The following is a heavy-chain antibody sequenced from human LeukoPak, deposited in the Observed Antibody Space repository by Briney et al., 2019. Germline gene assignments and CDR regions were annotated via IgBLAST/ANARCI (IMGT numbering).Heavy chain of an antibody. CDR3: AKTAAGTYYFDY. J-gene: IGHJ4*02. Sequence: GGSLRLSCAASGFTFSSYAITWVRQAPGKGLEWVSAVSSNGAKTYYADSVKGRFTISRDNSKNTLYLQMNSLRAEDTAVYYCAKTAAGTYYFDYWGQGTLVTVSS. V-gene: IGHV3-23*01. CDR1: GFTFSSYA. D-gene: IGHD6-13*01. CDR2: VSSNGAKT.